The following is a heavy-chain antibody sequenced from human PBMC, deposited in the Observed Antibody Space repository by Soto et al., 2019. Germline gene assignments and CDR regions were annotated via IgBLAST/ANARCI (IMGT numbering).Heavy chain of an antibody. V-gene: IGHV3-21*01. CDR3: ARDFPPSSGLYGMAA. D-gene: IGHD6-19*01. J-gene: IGHJ6*02. Sequence: PGGSLRLSCAASGFTFSSYSMNWVRQAPGKGLEWASSISSSSSYIYYAGSVKGRFTISRDNAKNSLYLQMNSLRAEDTAVYYCARDFPPSSGLYGMAAWGQGTPVTVS. CDR2: ISSSSSYI. CDR1: GFTFSSYS.